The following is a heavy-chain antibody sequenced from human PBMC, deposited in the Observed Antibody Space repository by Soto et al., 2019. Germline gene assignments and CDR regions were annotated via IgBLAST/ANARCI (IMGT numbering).Heavy chain of an antibody. CDR3: ARITTVTNALDY. CDR1: GFSLSTSGMC. Sequence: PTLVNPTQTLALTCTFSGFSLSTSGMCVSWIRQPPGKALEWLALIDWDDDKYYSTSLKTRLTISKDTSKNQVVLTMTNMDPVDTATYYCARITTVTNALDYWGQGTLVTVSS. J-gene: IGHJ4*02. D-gene: IGHD4-17*01. V-gene: IGHV2-70*01. CDR2: IDWDDDK.